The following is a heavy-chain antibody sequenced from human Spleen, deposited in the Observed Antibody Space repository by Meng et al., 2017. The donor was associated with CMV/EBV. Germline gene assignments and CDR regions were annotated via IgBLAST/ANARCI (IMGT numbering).Heavy chain of an antibody. V-gene: IGHV1-46*01. CDR2: INPSGGST. CDR3: ARDRDSSGWYIFDY. D-gene: IGHD6-19*01. J-gene: IGHJ4*02. CDR1: GYTFTNYY. Sequence: ASVKVSCKASGYTFTNYYLHWVRQAPGQGPEWMGIINPSGGSTSYAQQFQGRVTMTSDTSTSTAYMELTHLRSDDTAVYYCARDRDSSGWYIFDYWGQGSLVTVSS.